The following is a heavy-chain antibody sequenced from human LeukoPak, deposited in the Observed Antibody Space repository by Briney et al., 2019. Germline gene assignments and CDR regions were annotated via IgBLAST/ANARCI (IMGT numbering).Heavy chain of an antibody. CDR3: ARSLFELDILVGY. D-gene: IGHD2-21*01. CDR2: ISTSDTYT. J-gene: IGHJ4*02. CDR1: GFTFSDYY. V-gene: IGHV3-11*03. Sequence: GGSLRLSCVASGFTFSDYYMSWIRQAPGEGLEWVSYISTSDTYTAYADSVRGRFTISRDNAKNSLYLHMHSLRAEDTAVYYCARSLFELDILVGYWGQGTLVTVS.